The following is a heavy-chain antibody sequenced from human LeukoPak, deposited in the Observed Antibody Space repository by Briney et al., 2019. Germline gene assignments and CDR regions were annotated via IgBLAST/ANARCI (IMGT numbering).Heavy chain of an antibody. CDR3: AKASSNLIQVWLL. CDR1: GGSISSSSYY. V-gene: IGHV4-39*07. Sequence: KPSETLSLTCTVSGGSISSSSYYWGWIRQPPGKGLEWIGSMYYSGSTYYNPSLKSRVTISVDTSKNQFSLKLSSVTAADTAVYYCAKASSNLIQVWLLXGXXTLVTVSS. D-gene: IGHD5-18*01. CDR2: MYYSGST. J-gene: IGHJ4*02.